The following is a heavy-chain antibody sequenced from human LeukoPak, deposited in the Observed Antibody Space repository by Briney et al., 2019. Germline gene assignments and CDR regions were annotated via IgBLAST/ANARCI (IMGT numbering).Heavy chain of an antibody. Sequence: GRSLRLSCAASGFTFDDYAMHWVRQAPGKGLECVSGISWNSGSIGYADSVKGRFTISRDNAKNSLYLQMNSLRDEDTALYYCAIIWPRGSDYGMDVWGQGTTVTVSS. CDR2: ISWNSGSI. J-gene: IGHJ6*02. CDR3: AIIWPRGSDYGMDV. CDR1: GFTFDDYA. D-gene: IGHD3-10*01. V-gene: IGHV3-9*01.